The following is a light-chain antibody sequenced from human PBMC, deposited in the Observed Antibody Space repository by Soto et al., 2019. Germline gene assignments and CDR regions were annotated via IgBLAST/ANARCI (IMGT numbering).Light chain of an antibody. CDR2: KAS. J-gene: IGKJ1*01. CDR1: QSIGDL. Sequence: DIQMTQSPSTLSASVEDRVTITCRASQSIGDLLAWYQQKPGEAPKLLIYKASSLESGVPSRFSGSGSGTEFTLTISSLQPDDFATYYCQQYNSYRWTFGQGTKVDIK. CDR3: QQYNSYRWT. V-gene: IGKV1-5*03.